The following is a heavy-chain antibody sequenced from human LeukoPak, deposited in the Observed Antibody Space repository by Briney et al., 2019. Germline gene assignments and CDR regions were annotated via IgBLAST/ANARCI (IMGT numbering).Heavy chain of an antibody. CDR3: ATWAFYHGLDV. Sequence: GSLRLSCAASGFAFHAFDMYWVRQAPGKGLEWVSRITNDGGKTYYADSVRGRFTISRDNSQSSLYLQMSSLRTDDAALYYCATWAFYHGLDVWGQGTTVTVSS. D-gene: IGHD1-26*01. J-gene: IGHJ6*02. V-gene: IGHV3-43*02. CDR1: GFAFHAFD. CDR2: ITNDGGKT.